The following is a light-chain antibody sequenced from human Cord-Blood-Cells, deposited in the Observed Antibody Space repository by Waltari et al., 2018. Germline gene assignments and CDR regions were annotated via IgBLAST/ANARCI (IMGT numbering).Light chain of an antibody. CDR1: QRISSY. J-gene: IGKJ1*01. V-gene: IGKV1-39*01. Sequence: DIQMTQSPSSLSASVGDRVTITGRASQRISSYLNWYQQKPGKAPKLLIYDASSLQSGVPSRFSGSGSGTDCTRTISSLQPEDFATYYCQQSYSTPRTFGQGTQVEIK. CDR3: QQSYSTPRT. CDR2: DAS.